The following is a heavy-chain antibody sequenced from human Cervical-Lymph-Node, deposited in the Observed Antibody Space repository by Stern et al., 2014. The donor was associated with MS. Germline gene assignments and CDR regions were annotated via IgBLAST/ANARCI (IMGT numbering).Heavy chain of an antibody. J-gene: IGHJ4*02. V-gene: IGHV5-51*01. CDR3: ARQRYFDY. Sequence: VQLVQSGPEVKTPGESLKISCQASGYPFTSYWIGRVRQMPGKGREGIAIIFPGGSDIRYSPSFQGQVTISADKSSSTAYLQWNNLKASDTAIYYCARQRYFDYWGQGTLVTVSS. CDR2: IFPGGSDI. CDR1: GYPFTSYW.